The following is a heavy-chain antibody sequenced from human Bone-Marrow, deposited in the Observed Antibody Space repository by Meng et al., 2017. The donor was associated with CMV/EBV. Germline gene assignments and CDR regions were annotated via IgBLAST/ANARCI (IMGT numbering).Heavy chain of an antibody. CDR1: GYTFTSYY. J-gene: IGHJ6*02. Sequence: ASVKVSCKASGYTFTSYYMHWVRQAPGQGLEWMGIINPSGGSTSYAQKFQGRVTMTRDTSTSTVYMELSSLRSEDTAVYYGAREDVGYSSSWGYGMDVWGQGTTVPVSS. D-gene: IGHD6-13*01. CDR2: INPSGGST. V-gene: IGHV1-46*01. CDR3: AREDVGYSSSWGYGMDV.